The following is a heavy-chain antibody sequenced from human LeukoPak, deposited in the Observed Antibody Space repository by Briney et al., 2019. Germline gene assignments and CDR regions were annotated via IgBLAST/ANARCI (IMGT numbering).Heavy chain of an antibody. CDR1: GFTFSSYA. CDR3: ARDRVTMVRGVISWTFDY. V-gene: IGHV3-30*04. D-gene: IGHD3-10*01. CDR2: ISYDGSNK. Sequence: PGRSLRLSCAASGFTFSSYAMHWARQAPGKGLEWVAVISYDGSNKYYADSVKGRFTISRDNSKNTLYLQMNSLRAEDTAVYYCARDRVTMVRGVISWTFDYWGQGTLVTVSS. J-gene: IGHJ4*02.